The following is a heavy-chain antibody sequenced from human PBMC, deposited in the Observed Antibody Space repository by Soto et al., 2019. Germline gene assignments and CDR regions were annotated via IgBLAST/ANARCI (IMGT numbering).Heavy chain of an antibody. CDR3: ARDQPCSGGSCYSMDYYYGMDV. CDR1: GYTFTSYG. J-gene: IGHJ6*02. CDR2: ISAYNGNT. D-gene: IGHD2-15*01. Sequence: QVQLVRSGAEVKKPGASVKVSCKASGYTFTSYGISWVRQAPGQGLEWMGWISAYNGNTNYAQKLQGRVTMTTDTSTSTAYMELRSLRSDDTAVYYCARDQPCSGGSCYSMDYYYGMDVWGQGTTVTVSS. V-gene: IGHV1-18*01.